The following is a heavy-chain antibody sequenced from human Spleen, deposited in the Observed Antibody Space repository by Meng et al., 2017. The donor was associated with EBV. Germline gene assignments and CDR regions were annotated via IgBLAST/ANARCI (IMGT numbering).Heavy chain of an antibody. Sequence: QMTLVQSGAERKKPGASVKVSCKASGYTFTAYYVHWVRQAPGQGLEWVGRINPKSGDTDSGEKFQGRVTMTRDTPISTAYMELSRLKSDDTALYYCARGWLAPFDWWGQGTLVTVSS. CDR1: GYTFTAYY. D-gene: IGHD5-24*01. CDR3: ARGWLAPFDW. CDR2: INPKSGDT. J-gene: IGHJ4*02. V-gene: IGHV1-2*06.